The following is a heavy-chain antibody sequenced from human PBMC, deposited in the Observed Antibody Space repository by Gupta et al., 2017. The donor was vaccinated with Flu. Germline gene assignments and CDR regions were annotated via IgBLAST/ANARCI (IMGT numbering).Heavy chain of an antibody. V-gene: IGHV3-15*02. CDR1: GFSFTNTW. D-gene: IGHD2-8*01. J-gene: IGHJ4*02. Sequence: EVHLVESGGALVKPGGSLRLSCAASGFSFTNTWMRWVRQAAGKGPEWVGRIKGKTDGGTIGYAAFVKDRFTISRDDSKNTLYLQMNSLKIXDXAIYYCXAMLPYDTSQIDYWGQGTLVTVSS. CDR2: IKGKTDGGTI. CDR3: XAMLPYDTSQIDY.